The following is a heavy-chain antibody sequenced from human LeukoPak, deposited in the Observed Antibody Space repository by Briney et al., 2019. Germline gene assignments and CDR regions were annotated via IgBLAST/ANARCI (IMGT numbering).Heavy chain of an antibody. J-gene: IGHJ5*02. CDR3: ARVITIFGVANP. CDR2: ISAYNSNT. CDR1: GYTFTSYG. Sequence: ASVKVSCKASGYTFTSYGISWVRQAPGQGLEWMGWISAYNSNTNYAQKLQGRVTMTTDTSTSTAYMELRSLRSDDTAVYYCARVITIFGVANPWGQGTLVTVSS. V-gene: IGHV1-18*01. D-gene: IGHD3-3*01.